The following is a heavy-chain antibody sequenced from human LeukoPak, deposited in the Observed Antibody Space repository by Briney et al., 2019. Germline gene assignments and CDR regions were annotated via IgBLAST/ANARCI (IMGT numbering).Heavy chain of an antibody. D-gene: IGHD4-23*01. V-gene: IGHV3-33*01. CDR3: ARDRATVVTHFDS. CDR2: IWYDGSKQ. Sequence: PGGSLRLSCAASGFTFRRYGMHWVRQAPGNGLEWVALIWYDGSKQSYTDSVRGRFTISRDDSKNTLYLQMNSLRDEDTAVYYCARDRATVVTHFDSWGQGTLVTVSS. CDR1: GFTFRRYG. J-gene: IGHJ4*02.